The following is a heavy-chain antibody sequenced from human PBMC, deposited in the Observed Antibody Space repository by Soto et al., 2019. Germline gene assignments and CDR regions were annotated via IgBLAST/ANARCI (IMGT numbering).Heavy chain of an antibody. V-gene: IGHV3-23*01. D-gene: IGHD3-10*01. CDR3: AKKVNSGSGSQYFDY. CDR1: GFTFRSYS. J-gene: IGHJ4*02. Sequence: GGSLRLSCVASGFTFRSYSMSWVRQAPGKGLEWVSGFRAGGDDGTTYYADSVKGRFTISRDNSKNTLFLQMNSLRAEDTAIYYCAKKVNSGSGSQYFDYFGQGTLVTVSS. CDR2: FRAGGDDGTT.